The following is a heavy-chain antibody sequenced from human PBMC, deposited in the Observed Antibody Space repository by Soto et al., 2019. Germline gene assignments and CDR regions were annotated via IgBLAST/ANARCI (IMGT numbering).Heavy chain of an antibody. D-gene: IGHD6-13*01. CDR2: ISGSGGST. J-gene: IGHJ5*02. CDR3: AKRGHSTSWYWFDP. CDR1: GFTFSSYA. Sequence: GGSLRLSYAASGFTFSSYAMSWVRQAPGKGLEWVSGISGSGGSTYYADSVKGRFTISRDNSNNTLYLQMDSLRAEDTAVYFCAKRGHSTSWYWFDPWGQGTQVTVSS. V-gene: IGHV3-23*01.